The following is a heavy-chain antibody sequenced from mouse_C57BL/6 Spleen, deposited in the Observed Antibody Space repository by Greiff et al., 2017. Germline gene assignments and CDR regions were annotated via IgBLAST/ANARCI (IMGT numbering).Heavy chain of an antibody. CDR3: TTYYGSRYFDY. D-gene: IGHD1-1*01. J-gene: IGHJ2*01. CDR2: IDPETGGT. Sequence: VQLQQSGAELVRPGASVTLSCKASGYTFTDYEMHWVQQTPVHGLEWIGAIDPETGGTAYNQKFKGKAILTADKSSSTAYMELRSLTAEDSAVYYCTTYYGSRYFDYWGQGTTLTVSS. V-gene: IGHV1-15*01. CDR1: GYTFTDYE.